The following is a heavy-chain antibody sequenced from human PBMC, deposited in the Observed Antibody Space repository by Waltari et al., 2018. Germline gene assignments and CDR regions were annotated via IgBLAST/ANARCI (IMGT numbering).Heavy chain of an antibody. CDR2: ITPSGRSI. CDR3: ARGVGGSGTPNWFDP. D-gene: IGHD3-10*01. J-gene: IGHJ5*02. CDR1: EFTLSSYT. V-gene: IGHV3-21*02. Sequence: EVQLVESGGGLVKPGGSLRLSCAVSEFTLSSYTWSWVRQGPGKGLEWVSSITPSGRSIYYADSVRGRFTLSRDNAKKSLFLQMTSLRPDDTAVYYCARGVGGSGTPNWFDPWGQGTLVTVSS.